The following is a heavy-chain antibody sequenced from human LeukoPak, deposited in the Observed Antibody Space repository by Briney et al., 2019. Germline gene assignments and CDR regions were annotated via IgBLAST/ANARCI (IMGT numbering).Heavy chain of an antibody. CDR2: IKHDGSEK. D-gene: IGHD2-15*01. V-gene: IGHV3-7*03. J-gene: IGHJ4*02. CDR3: ARAPYCIGGSCRFDY. Sequence: GGSLRLSCAASGFTFSSYWMSWVRQAPGKGLEWVANIKHDGSEKYYVDSVKGRFTISRDNAKNSLYLQMNSLRAEDTAVYYCARAPYCIGGSCRFDYWGQGTLVTVSS. CDR1: GFTFSSYW.